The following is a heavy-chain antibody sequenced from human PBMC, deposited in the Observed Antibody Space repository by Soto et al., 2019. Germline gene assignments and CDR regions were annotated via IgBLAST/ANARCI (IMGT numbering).Heavy chain of an antibody. J-gene: IGHJ4*02. V-gene: IGHV5-51*01. Sequence: PGESLKISCKGSGYTFTSYWIDWVRQMPGRGLEWMGTIYPGDSDTTYSPSFQGQVTISADKSISTAYLQWNSLKASDTAMYYCARHGTMSSLEYWGQGTLVTVS. CDR2: IYPGDSDT. CDR3: ARHGTMSSLEY. CDR1: GYTFTSYW. D-gene: IGHD3-10*02.